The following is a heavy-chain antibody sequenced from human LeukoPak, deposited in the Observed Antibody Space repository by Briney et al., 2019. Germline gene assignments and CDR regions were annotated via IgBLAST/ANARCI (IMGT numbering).Heavy chain of an antibody. D-gene: IGHD6-19*01. V-gene: IGHV3-30*04. CDR2: ISYDGSNK. Sequence: GRSLRLSCAASGFTFSSYAMHWVCQAPGKGLEWVAVISYDGSNKYYADSVKGRFTISRDNSKNTLYLQMNSLRAEDTAVYYCASASYSSGWTRVGYYGMDVWGQGTTVTVSS. CDR1: GFTFSSYA. J-gene: IGHJ6*02. CDR3: ASASYSSGWTRVGYYGMDV.